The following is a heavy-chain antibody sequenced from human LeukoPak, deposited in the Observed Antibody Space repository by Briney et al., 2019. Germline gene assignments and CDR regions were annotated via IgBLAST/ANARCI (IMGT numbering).Heavy chain of an antibody. CDR2: IYHSGST. D-gene: IGHD6-13*01. CDR1: GGSISSSNW. V-gene: IGHV4-4*02. J-gene: IGHJ4*02. CDR3: AREGSSSWYYFDY. Sequence: SGTLSLTCAVSGGSISSSNWWSWVRQPPGKGLEWIGEIYHSGSTNYNPSLKSRVTISVDKSKNQFSLKLSSVTAADTAVYYCAREGSSSWYYFDYWGQGTLVTVSS.